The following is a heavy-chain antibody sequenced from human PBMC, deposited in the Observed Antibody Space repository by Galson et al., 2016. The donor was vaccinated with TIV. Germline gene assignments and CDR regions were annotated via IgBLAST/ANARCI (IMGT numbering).Heavy chain of an antibody. CDR3: ARVSPDTRGGSGMAV. D-gene: IGHD3-16*01. J-gene: IGHJ6*02. CDR1: GDTFSSYA. V-gene: IGHV1-69*04. Sequence: SVKVSCKASGDTFSSYAISWVRQAPGQGLEWMGRIIPLLGVTNYAQSFQGRVTISADTSTSTVYMELSNLRSDDTAVFFCARVSPDTRGGSGMAVWGQGTTVTVSS. CDR2: IIPLLGVT.